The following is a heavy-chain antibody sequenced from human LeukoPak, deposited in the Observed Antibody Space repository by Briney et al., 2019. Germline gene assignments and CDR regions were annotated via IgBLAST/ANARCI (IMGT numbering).Heavy chain of an antibody. J-gene: IGHJ4*02. Sequence: PSETLSLTCTVSGGSISSGGYYWSWIRQPAGKGLEWIGRIYTSGSTNYNPSLKSRVTISVDTSKNQFSLKLSSVTAADTAVYYCASTGTTGTALSESIDYWGQGTLVTVSS. CDR3: ASTGTTGTALSESIDY. CDR2: IYTSGST. D-gene: IGHD1-1*01. V-gene: IGHV4-61*02. CDR1: GGSISSGGYY.